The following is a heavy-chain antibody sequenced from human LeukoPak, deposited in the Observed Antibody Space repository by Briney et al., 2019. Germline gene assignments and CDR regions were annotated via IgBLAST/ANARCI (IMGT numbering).Heavy chain of an antibody. D-gene: IGHD2-2*02. V-gene: IGHV3-21*01. CDR1: GFTFSSYS. CDR3: ARDLCHIVVVPAAIRGSRHAFDI. J-gene: IGHJ3*02. CDR2: ISSSSSYI. Sequence: GGSLRLSCAASGFTFSSYSMNWVRQAPGKGLGWVSSISSSSSYIYYADSVKGRFTISRDNAKNSLYLQMNSLRAEDTAVYYCARDLCHIVVVPAAIRGSRHAFDIWGQGTMVTVSS.